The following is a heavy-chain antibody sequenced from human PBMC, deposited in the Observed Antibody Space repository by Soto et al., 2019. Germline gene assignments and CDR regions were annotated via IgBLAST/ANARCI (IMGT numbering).Heavy chain of an antibody. D-gene: IGHD3-9*01. CDR1: GYTLTELS. Sequence: ASVKVSCKVSGYTLTELSMHWVRQAPGKGLERMGGFDPEDGETIYAQKFQGRVTMTEDTSTDTAYMELSSLRAEDTAVYYCAKDVHYDIVTGIEYFHHWAQGTLVTVSS. CDR2: FDPEDGET. CDR3: AKDVHYDIVTGIEYFHH. J-gene: IGHJ1*01. V-gene: IGHV1-24*01.